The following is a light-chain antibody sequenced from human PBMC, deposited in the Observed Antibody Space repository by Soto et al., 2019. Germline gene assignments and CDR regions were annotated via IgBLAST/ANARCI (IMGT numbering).Light chain of an antibody. J-gene: IGKJ1*01. V-gene: IGKV3-15*01. CDR2: GAS. Sequence: EIVMTQSPATLSVSPGERATVSCRASHDIRSNLAWYQQRPGQAPRLLIYGASTRATGIPARFSGSGSGTEFTLTISSLQSEDFAVYHCQQYHNLPPWTFGQATKVEIK. CDR1: HDIRSN. CDR3: QQYHNLPPWT.